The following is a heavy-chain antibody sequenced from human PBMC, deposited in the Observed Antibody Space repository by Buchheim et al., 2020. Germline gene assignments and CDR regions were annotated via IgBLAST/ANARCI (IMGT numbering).Heavy chain of an antibody. V-gene: IGHV3-30*18. D-gene: IGHD1-26*01. CDR2: ISYDGSNK. CDR1: GFTFSSYG. CDR3: AKEDTYQEWEPPLEYFQH. J-gene: IGHJ1*01. Sequence: QVQLVESGGGVVQPGRSLRLSCAASGFTFSSYGMHWVRQAPGKGLEWVAVISYDGSNKYYADSVKGRFTISRDNSKNTLYLQMNSLGAEDTAVYYCAKEDTYQEWEPPLEYFQHWGQGTL.